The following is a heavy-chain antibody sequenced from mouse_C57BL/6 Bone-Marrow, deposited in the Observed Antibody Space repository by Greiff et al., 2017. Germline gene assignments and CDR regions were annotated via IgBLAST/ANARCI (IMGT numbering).Heavy chain of an antibody. J-gene: IGHJ1*03. CDR1: GYAFSSSW. V-gene: IGHV1-82*01. CDR3: ATFYDYDGDWYFDV. CDR2: IYPGDGDT. D-gene: IGHD2-4*01. Sequence: LVESGPELVKPGASVKISCKASGYAFSSSWMNWVKQRPGKGLEWIGRIYPGDGDTNYNGKFKGKATLTADKSSSTAYMQLRSLTSEDSAVYFCATFYDYDGDWYFDVWGTGTTVTVSS.